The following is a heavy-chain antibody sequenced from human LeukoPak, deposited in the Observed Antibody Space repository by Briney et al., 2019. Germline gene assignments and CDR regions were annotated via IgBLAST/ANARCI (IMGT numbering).Heavy chain of an antibody. J-gene: IGHJ6*03. Sequence: SETLSLTCTVSGGSISSHYWSWIRQPPGKGLEWIGYIYYSGSTNYNPSLKSRVTISVDTSKNQFSLKLSSVTAADTAVYYCARADSSVVPYYYYYMDVWGKGTTVTVSS. D-gene: IGHD6-25*01. CDR1: GGSISSHY. V-gene: IGHV4-59*11. CDR3: ARADSSVVPYYYYYMDV. CDR2: IYYSGST.